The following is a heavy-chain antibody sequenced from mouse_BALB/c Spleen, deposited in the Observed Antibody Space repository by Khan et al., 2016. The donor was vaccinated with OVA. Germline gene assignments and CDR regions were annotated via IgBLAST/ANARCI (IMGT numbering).Heavy chain of an antibody. V-gene: IGHV2-2*02. J-gene: IGHJ3*01. CDR1: GFSLTSYG. D-gene: IGHD2-4*01. CDR2: IWSGGST. CDR3: ARNYDYDEGLVY. Sequence: QVQLKQSGPGLVQPSQSLSITCMVSGFSLTSYGIHWVRQSPGKGLEWLGVIWSGGSTDYDAAFISRLSISKDNSKSQVFFKMNSLQGNDTAIYYCARNYDYDEGLVYWGQGTLVTVSA.